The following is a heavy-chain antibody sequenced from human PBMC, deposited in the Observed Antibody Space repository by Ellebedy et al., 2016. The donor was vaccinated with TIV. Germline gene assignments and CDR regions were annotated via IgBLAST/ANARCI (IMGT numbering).Heavy chain of an antibody. J-gene: IGHJ6*02. D-gene: IGHD6-13*01. CDR3: ARDGGGSNSWWEENYYYAVDV. CDR2: IYYSGSI. CDR1: GGSINNNYF. Sequence: MPSETLSLTCTVSGGSINNNYFWSWIRQPPGKGLEWIGYIYYSGSINYNPSLKSRVTISVDTSKNQFSLNLSSVTAADTAVYYCARDGGGSNSWWEENYYYAVDVWGQGTTVTVSS. V-gene: IGHV4-59*01.